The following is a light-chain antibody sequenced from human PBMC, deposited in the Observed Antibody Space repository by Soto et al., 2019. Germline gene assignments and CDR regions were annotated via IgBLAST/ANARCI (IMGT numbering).Light chain of an antibody. J-gene: IGLJ7*01. CDR1: SSDVGSYNH. CDR2: EVG. V-gene: IGLV2-18*02. Sequence: QSALTQPPSVSGSPGQSVTISCTGTSSDVGSYNHVSWYQQFPGTAPKLIIYEVGNRPSGIPDRFSGSKSGNTASLTISGLQAEDEADYYCDSYTTSNTYVFGTGTQLTVL. CDR3: DSYTTSNTYV.